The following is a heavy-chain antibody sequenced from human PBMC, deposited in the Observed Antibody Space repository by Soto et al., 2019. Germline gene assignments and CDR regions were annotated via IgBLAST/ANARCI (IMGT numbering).Heavy chain of an antibody. CDR2: INTGNGNT. CDR3: AIKTVVDGFER. V-gene: IGHV1-3*04. CDR1: GYTFTTYA. D-gene: IGHD2-15*01. Sequence: ASVKVSCKASGYTFTTYAMHWVRQAPGQRLEWMGWINTGNGNTEYLQKFQGRVTITRDTSASTVYMELSRLRSEDTAVLYCAIKTVVDGFERWGPRKMVTV. J-gene: IGHJ3*01.